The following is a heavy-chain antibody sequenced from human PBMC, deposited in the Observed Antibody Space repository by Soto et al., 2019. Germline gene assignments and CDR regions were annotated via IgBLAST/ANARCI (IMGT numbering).Heavy chain of an antibody. CDR3: ARGQSPYGGYYYYYFDY. CDR1: GYTFTGYY. J-gene: IGHJ4*02. Sequence: GSVKVSCKASGYTFTGYYMHWVRQAPGQGLEWMGWINPNSGGTNYAQKFQGWVTMTRDTSISTAYMELSRLRSDDTAVYYCARGQSPYGGYYYYYFDYWGQGTLVTVSS. V-gene: IGHV1-2*04. CDR2: INPNSGGT. D-gene: IGHD3-22*01.